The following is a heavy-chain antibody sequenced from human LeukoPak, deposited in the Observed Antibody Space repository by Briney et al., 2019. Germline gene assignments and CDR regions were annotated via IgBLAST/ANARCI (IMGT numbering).Heavy chain of an antibody. CDR1: GGSISSGSYY. CDR3: ARDSEEVDSDAFDI. D-gene: IGHD2-15*01. J-gene: IGHJ3*02. CDR2: IYTSGST. Sequence: SQTLSLTCTVSGGSISSGSYYWSWIRQPAGKGLEWIGRIYTSGSTNYNPSLKSRVTISVDTSKNQFSLKLSSVTAADTAVYYCARDSEEVDSDAFDIWGQGTMVTVSS. V-gene: IGHV4-61*02.